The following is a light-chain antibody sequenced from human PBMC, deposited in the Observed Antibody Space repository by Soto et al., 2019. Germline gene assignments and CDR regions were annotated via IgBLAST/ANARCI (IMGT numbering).Light chain of an antibody. J-gene: IGKJ4*01. CDR3: QQYYSTPLS. CDR1: QSILYSANNENY. V-gene: IGKV4-1*01. Sequence: DIEMTQSPDSLAVSLGERATINCKSSQSILYSANNENYLAWYQQKPGQPPKLLIYWASTRESGVPDRFSGRGSGTDFTLTISSFQAEDVAVYYCQQYYSTPLSFGGGTKVEI. CDR2: WAS.